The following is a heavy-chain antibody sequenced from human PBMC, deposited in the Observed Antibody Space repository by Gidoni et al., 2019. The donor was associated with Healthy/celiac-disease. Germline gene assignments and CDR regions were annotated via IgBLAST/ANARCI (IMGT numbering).Heavy chain of an antibody. D-gene: IGHD6-19*01. CDR3: ARATPAYSSGWFPTGYYFDY. Sequence: QVQLQESGPGLVTPSGTLSLTCAVSGGSISSSNWWRWVRQPPGKGLEWIGEIYHSVSTNYNPSLKSRVTISVDKSKNQFSLKLSSVTAADTAVYYCARATPAYSSGWFPTGYYFDYWGQGTLVTVSS. CDR1: GGSISSSNW. CDR2: IYHSVST. V-gene: IGHV4-4*02. J-gene: IGHJ4*02.